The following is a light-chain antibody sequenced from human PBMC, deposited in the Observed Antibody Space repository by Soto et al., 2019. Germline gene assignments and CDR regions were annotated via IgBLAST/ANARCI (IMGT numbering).Light chain of an antibody. Sequence: VLRQSPATLSLSPGERATLSCRASQSIHTSLAWYQQKSGKPPRLVIYDSTLRANGVPDRFGGSRSGTEFTLTINSLEPEDFAVYYCQQRNVWPPITFGQGTRLEIK. CDR1: QSIHTS. V-gene: IGKV3-11*01. J-gene: IGKJ5*01. CDR3: QQRNVWPPIT. CDR2: DST.